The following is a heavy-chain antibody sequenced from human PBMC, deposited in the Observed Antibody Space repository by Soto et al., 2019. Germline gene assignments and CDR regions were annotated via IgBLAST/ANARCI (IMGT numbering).Heavy chain of an antibody. CDR1: GFTFSSYA. D-gene: IGHD3-3*01. J-gene: IGHJ6*02. CDR3: ANWGPLRDFWSGYFGGEGYGMDV. V-gene: IGHV3-23*01. CDR2: ISGSGGST. Sequence: GGSLRLSCAASGFTFSSYAMSWVRQAPGKGLEWVSAISGSGGSTYYADSVKGRFTISRDNSKNTLYLQMNSLRAEDTAVYYCANWGPLRDFWSGYFGGEGYGMDVWGQGTTVTVSS.